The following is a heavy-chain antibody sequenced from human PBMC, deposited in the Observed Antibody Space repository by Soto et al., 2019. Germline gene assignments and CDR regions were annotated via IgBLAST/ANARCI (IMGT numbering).Heavy chain of an antibody. CDR1: GGSFSGYY. Sequence: PLETLSLTCAVYGGSFSGYYWSWIRQPPGKGLEWIGEINHSGSTNYNPSLKSRVTISVDTSKNQFSLKLSSVTAADTAVYYCARGLRRRYSSSPNWFDPWGQGTLVTVSS. CDR2: INHSGST. CDR3: ARGLRRRYSSSPNWFDP. J-gene: IGHJ5*02. V-gene: IGHV4-34*01. D-gene: IGHD6-6*01.